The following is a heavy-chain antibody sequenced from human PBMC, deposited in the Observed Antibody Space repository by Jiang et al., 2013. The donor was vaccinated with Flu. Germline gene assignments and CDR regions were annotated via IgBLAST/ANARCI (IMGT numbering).Heavy chain of an antibody. V-gene: IGHV5-51*01. Sequence: VESGAEVKKPGESLKISXKGSGYSFTSYWIGWVRQMPGKGLEWMGIIYPGDSDTRYSPSFQGQVTISADKSISTAYLQWSSLKASDTAMYYCARASIAARSGYDSEGDYWGQGTLVTVSS. CDR1: GYSFTSYW. J-gene: IGHJ4*02. CDR2: IYPGDSDT. D-gene: IGHD5-12*01. CDR3: ARASIAARSGYDSEGDY.